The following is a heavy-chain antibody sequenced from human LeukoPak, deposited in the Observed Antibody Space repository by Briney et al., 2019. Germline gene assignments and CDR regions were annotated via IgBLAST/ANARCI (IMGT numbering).Heavy chain of an antibody. D-gene: IGHD6-19*01. Sequence: GGSLRLPCAASGFTFRFYAFHWVRQSPGKGLEWVALISSDGSSKDYADSVKGRFTISRDNPKNTLFVQMNNLRAEDTAVYYCVRDSGAVAGFDLWGQGTLVTVSS. CDR1: GFTFRFYA. V-gene: IGHV3-30-3*01. J-gene: IGHJ4*02. CDR2: ISSDGSSK. CDR3: VRDSGAVAGFDL.